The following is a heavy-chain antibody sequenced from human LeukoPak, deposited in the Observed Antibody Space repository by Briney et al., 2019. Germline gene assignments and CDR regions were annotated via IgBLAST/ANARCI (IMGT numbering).Heavy chain of an antibody. J-gene: IGHJ6*03. D-gene: IGHD1-14*01. CDR2: IFYIGHT. Sequence: SETLSLTCTVSGGSISPHSWSWIRQPPGKGLEWIGYIFYIGHTNYNPSLKSRVTISLDTSKNQFSLKLSSVTAADTAVYYCATRTLIRGNYYYYMDVWGKGTTVTVSS. V-gene: IGHV4-59*11. CDR3: ATRTLIRGNYYYYMDV. CDR1: GGSISPHS.